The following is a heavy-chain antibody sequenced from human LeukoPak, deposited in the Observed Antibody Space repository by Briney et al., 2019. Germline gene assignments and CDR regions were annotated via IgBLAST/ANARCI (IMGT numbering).Heavy chain of an antibody. CDR1: GYTLTELS. J-gene: IGHJ3*02. CDR3: ATDNDYGDYLDAFDI. V-gene: IGHV1-24*01. CDR2: FDPEDGET. D-gene: IGHD4-17*01. Sequence: ASVKVSCKVSGYTLTELSMHWVRQAPGKGLEWMGGFDPEDGETIYAQKLQGRVTMTEDTSTDTAYMELSSLRSEDTAVYYCATDNDYGDYLDAFDIWGQGTMVTVPS.